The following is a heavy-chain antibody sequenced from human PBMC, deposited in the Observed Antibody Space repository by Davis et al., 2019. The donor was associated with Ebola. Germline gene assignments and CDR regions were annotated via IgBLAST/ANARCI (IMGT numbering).Heavy chain of an antibody. CDR1: GFSASSYS. V-gene: IGHV3-21*01. Sequence: GGSLRLSCAFSGFSASSYSMNWVRQAPGKGLEWVSSISSRSNYIYYADSVKGRFTISRDNAKNSLFLQMNSLRAEDTAVYYCARDLWKYYGSGSYYNVGWYFDLWGRGTLVTVSS. CDR2: ISSRSNYI. D-gene: IGHD3-10*01. J-gene: IGHJ2*01. CDR3: ARDLWKYYGSGSYYNVGWYFDL.